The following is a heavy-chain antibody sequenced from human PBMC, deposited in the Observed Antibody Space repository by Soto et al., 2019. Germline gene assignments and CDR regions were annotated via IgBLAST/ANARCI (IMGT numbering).Heavy chain of an antibody. Sequence: SVKGSGKASGYTFSVYHIPWVRQAPVQGLVWMGWIHPNSGGTNYAQRFEGRVTMTRDTYINTSCMELSRLTSDDTAVFYCAKQLQIGMDVWGQGTTVNVSS. CDR1: GYTFSVYH. CDR3: AKQLQIGMDV. J-gene: IGHJ6*02. CDR2: IHPNSGGT. D-gene: IGHD1-1*01. V-gene: IGHV1-2*02.